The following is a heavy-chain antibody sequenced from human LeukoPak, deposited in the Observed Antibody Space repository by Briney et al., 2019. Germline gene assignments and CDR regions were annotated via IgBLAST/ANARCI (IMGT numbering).Heavy chain of an antibody. V-gene: IGHV4-34*01. J-gene: IGHJ4*02. Sequence: SETLSLTCAVYGGSFSGYYWSWIRQPPGKGLEWIGEINHSGSTNYNPSLKSRVTISVDTSKSQFSLKLSSVTAADTAVYYCARGLSAIVYWGQGTLVTVSS. CDR2: INHSGST. CDR1: GGSFSGYY. D-gene: IGHD2-15*01. CDR3: ARGLSAIVY.